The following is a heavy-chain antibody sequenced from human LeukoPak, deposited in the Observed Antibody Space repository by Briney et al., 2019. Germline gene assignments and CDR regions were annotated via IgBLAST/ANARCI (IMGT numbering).Heavy chain of an antibody. V-gene: IGHV1-8*01. Sequence: ASVKVSCKASGYTFTSYDINWVRQATGQGLEWMGWMNPNSGNTGYAQKFQGRVTMTRNTSISTAYMELSSLRSEDTALYYCARYCSSTSRYYYYYMDVWGKGTTVTVSS. CDR2: MNPNSGNT. CDR1: GYTFTSYD. CDR3: ARYCSSTSRYYYYYMDV. D-gene: IGHD2-2*01. J-gene: IGHJ6*03.